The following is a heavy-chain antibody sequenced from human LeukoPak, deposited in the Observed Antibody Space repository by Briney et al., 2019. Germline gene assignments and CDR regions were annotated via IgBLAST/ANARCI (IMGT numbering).Heavy chain of an antibody. CDR2: INAGNGNT. J-gene: IGHJ3*02. Sequence: ASVKVSCKASGYTFTSYAMHWVRQAPGQRLEWMGWINAGNGNTKYSQKFQGRVTITRDTSASTAYMELSSLRSEDTAVYYCARDGPRLEAFDIWGQATMVTVSS. CDR1: GYTFTSYA. V-gene: IGHV1-3*01. CDR3: ARDGPRLEAFDI.